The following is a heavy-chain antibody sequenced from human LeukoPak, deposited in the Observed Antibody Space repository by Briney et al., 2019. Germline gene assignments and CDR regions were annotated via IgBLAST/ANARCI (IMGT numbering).Heavy chain of an antibody. D-gene: IGHD6-13*01. CDR2: ISSSGRTI. J-gene: IGHJ4*02. CDR1: GFTFSSYE. Sequence: GSLRLSCAASGFTFSSYEMNWVRQAPGKGLEWVSYISSSGRTIYYADSVKGRFTISRDNAKNSLYLQMNSLRAEDTAVYYCASGAAAGRLDYWGQGTLVTVSS. CDR3: ASGAAAGRLDY. V-gene: IGHV3-48*03.